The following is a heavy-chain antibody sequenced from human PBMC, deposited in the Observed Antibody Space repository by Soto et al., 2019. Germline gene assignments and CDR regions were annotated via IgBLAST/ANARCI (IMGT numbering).Heavy chain of an antibody. D-gene: IGHD2-2*01. CDR2: INHSGST. CDR3: ASRKDIVVVPAAIRWFDP. V-gene: IGHV4-34*01. CDR1: GGSFSGYY. J-gene: IGHJ5*02. Sequence: PSETLPLTCAVYGGSFSGYYLSWIRQPPGKGLEWIGEINHSGSTNYNPSLKSRVTISVDTSKNQFSLKLSSVTAADTAVYYCASRKDIVVVPAAIRWFDPWGQGTLVTVSS.